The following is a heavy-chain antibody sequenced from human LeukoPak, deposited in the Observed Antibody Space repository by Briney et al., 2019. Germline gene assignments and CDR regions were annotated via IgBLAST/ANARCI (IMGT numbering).Heavy chain of an antibody. J-gene: IGHJ4*02. D-gene: IGHD1-1*01. V-gene: IGHV4-4*09. CDR2: IHASGIT. CDR1: GGSISFYY. CDR3: ARGRAGVQPFDY. Sequence: PSETLSLTCTVSGGSISFYYWSWIRQPPGKGLEWIGYIHASGITDYNSSLKSRVTISVDTSKNQFSLKLTSVTAADTAVYYCARGRAGVQPFDYWGLGTLVTVSS.